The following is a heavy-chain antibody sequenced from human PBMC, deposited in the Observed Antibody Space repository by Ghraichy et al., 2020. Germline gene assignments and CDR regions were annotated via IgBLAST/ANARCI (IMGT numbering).Heavy chain of an antibody. Sequence: SETLSLTCTVSGGSISSSSYYWGWIRQPPGKGLEWIGSIYYSGSTYYNPSLKSRVTISVDTSKNQFSLKLSSVTAADTAVYYCARSNREQQLVPFDYWGQGTLVTVSS. CDR1: GGSISSSSYY. CDR2: IYYSGST. CDR3: ARSNREQQLVPFDY. V-gene: IGHV4-39*01. D-gene: IGHD6-13*01. J-gene: IGHJ4*02.